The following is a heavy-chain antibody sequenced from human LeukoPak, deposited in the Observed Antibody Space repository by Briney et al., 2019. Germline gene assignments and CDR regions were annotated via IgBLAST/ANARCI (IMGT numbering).Heavy chain of an antibody. Sequence: GGSLRLSCAASGFTFSSYGMHWVRQAPGKGLEWVAVISYDGSNKYYADSVKGRFTISRDNSKNTLYLQMNSLRAKDTAVYYCAKEYYYDSSGYSHVSYYYGMDVWGQGTTVTVSS. CDR2: ISYDGSNK. J-gene: IGHJ6*02. V-gene: IGHV3-30*18. D-gene: IGHD3-22*01. CDR1: GFTFSSYG. CDR3: AKEYYYDSSGYSHVSYYYGMDV.